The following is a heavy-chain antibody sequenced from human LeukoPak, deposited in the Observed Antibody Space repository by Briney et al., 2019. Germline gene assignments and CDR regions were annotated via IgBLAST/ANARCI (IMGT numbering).Heavy chain of an antibody. Sequence: GASVKVSCKASGGTFSTFAISWVRQAPGQRLEWMGWINAGNGNTKYSQKFQGRVTITRDTSASTAYMELSSLRSEDTAVYYCARELAARPYYYYGMDVWGQGTTVTVSS. CDR2: INAGNGNT. V-gene: IGHV1-3*01. J-gene: IGHJ6*02. CDR3: ARELAARPYYYYGMDV. CDR1: GGTFSTFA. D-gene: IGHD6-6*01.